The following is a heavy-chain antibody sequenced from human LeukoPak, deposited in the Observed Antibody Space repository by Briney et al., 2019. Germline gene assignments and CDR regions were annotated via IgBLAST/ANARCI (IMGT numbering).Heavy chain of an antibody. CDR3: ARDRGYSSGYSYY. J-gene: IGHJ4*02. D-gene: IGHD5-18*01. Sequence: SVKVSCKASGGTFSSYAISWVRQAPGQGLEWMGGIIPIFGTANYAQKFQGRVTITADKATSTAYMELSSLRSEDTAVYYCARDRGYSSGYSYYWGQGTLVTVSS. CDR1: GGTFSSYA. CDR2: IIPIFGTA. V-gene: IGHV1-69*06.